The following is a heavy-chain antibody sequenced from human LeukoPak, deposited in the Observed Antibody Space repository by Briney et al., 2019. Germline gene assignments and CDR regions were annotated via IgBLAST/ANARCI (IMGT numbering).Heavy chain of an antibody. Sequence: GGSLRLSCAASGFTVRDGYMSWVRQAPGKRLEWLAFIYVSGTTFYAASVKGRFTISRDTSKNTVYLQMNSLGAEDTAVYYCVREAVMPVAPSTIGTSGRPLYEYYGLDVWGQGTTVTVSS. CDR3: VREAVMPVAPSTIGTSGRPLYEYYGLDV. D-gene: IGHD6-13*01. V-gene: IGHV3-53*01. CDR1: GFTVRDGY. J-gene: IGHJ6*02. CDR2: IYVSGTT.